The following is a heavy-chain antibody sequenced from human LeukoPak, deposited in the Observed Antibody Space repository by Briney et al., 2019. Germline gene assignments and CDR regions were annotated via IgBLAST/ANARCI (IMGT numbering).Heavy chain of an antibody. Sequence: GESLKISCTGSGYSFTSYWIGWVRQIPGKGLEWMGIIYPGDSETRISPSFQGQVTISANKSISTAYLQWSSLKASDTAMYYCATLYGDYVYYYWGQGTLVTVSS. J-gene: IGHJ4*02. D-gene: IGHD4-17*01. CDR3: ATLYGDYVYYY. CDR1: GYSFTSYW. CDR2: IYPGDSET. V-gene: IGHV5-51*01.